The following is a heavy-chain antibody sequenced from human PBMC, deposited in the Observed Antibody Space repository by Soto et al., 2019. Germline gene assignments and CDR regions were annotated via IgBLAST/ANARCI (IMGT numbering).Heavy chain of an antibody. CDR2: IYYSGST. Sequence: SETLSLTWTVSGGSISSSSYYWVWIRQPPGKVLEWIGSIYYSGSTYYNPSLKSRVTISVDTSKNQFSLKLSSVTAADTAVYYCARRGRYCSGGSCYNWFDPWGQGTLVTVSS. V-gene: IGHV4-39*01. J-gene: IGHJ5*02. CDR3: ARRGRYCSGGSCYNWFDP. D-gene: IGHD2-15*01. CDR1: GGSISSSSYY.